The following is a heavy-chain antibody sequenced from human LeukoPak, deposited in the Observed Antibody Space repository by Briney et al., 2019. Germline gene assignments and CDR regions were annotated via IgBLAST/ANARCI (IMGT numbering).Heavy chain of an antibody. CDR3: ATVAFGYAFDI. V-gene: IGHV3-48*03. D-gene: IGHD3-3*02. CDR2: ISPSGTII. Sequence: GGSLRLSCAASGFTFSSFEMNWARQAPGKGLEWVSYISPSGTIIHQADSVKGRFTISRDNVKNSLYLQMNSLRAEDTAVYYCATVAFGYAFDIWGQGTMVIVSP. J-gene: IGHJ3*02. CDR1: GFTFSSFE.